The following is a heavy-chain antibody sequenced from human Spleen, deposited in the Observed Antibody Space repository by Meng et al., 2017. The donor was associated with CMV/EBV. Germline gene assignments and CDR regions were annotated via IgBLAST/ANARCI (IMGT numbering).Heavy chain of an antibody. V-gene: IGHV2-5*01. CDR1: GFSLSTSGVG. D-gene: IGHD3-22*01. J-gene: IGHJ3*02. CDR3: AQVYYYDSSGYYLGGAFDI. Sequence: SGPTLVKPTQTLTLTCTFSGFSLSTSGVGVGWIRQPPGKALEWLALIYWNDDKRYSPSLKSRLTITKDTSKNQVVLTMTNMDPVDKATYYRAQVYYYDSSGYYLGGAFDIWGQGTMVTVSS. CDR2: IYWNDDK.